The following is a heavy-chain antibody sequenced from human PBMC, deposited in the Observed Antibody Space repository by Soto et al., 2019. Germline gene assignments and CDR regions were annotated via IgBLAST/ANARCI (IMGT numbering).Heavy chain of an antibody. J-gene: IGHJ5*02. V-gene: IGHV4-59*01. CDR2: IYYSGST. D-gene: IGHD4-17*01. CDR1: GGSISSYY. CDR3: ARAVRTVTKTNWFDP. Sequence: PSETLSLTCTVSGGSISSYYWSWIRQPPGKGLEWIGYIYYSGSTNYNPSLKSRVTISVDTSKNQFSLKLSSVTAADTAVYYCARAVRTVTKTNWFDPWGPATLVTVSS.